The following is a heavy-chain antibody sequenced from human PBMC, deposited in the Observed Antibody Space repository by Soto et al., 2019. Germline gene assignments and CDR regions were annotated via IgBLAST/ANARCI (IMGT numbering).Heavy chain of an antibody. J-gene: IGHJ4*02. Sequence: GGSLRLSCAASGFTFSSYEMNWVRQAPGKGLEWVSYISSSGSTIYYADSVKGRFTISRDNAKNSLYLQMNSLRAEDTAVYYCARTGLGWFGELLLPDYWGQGTLVTVSS. CDR3: ARTGLGWFGELLLPDY. CDR1: GFTFSSYE. V-gene: IGHV3-48*03. D-gene: IGHD3-10*01. CDR2: ISSSGSTI.